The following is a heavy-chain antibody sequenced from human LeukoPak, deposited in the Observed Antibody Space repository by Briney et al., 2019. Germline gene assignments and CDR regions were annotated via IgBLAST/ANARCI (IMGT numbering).Heavy chain of an antibody. J-gene: IGHJ4*02. Sequence: GESLKISCKGSGYSFTSYWIGWVRQMPGKGLEWMGIIYPGDSDTRYSPSFQGQVTISADKSISTAYLQWSSLKASDTAMYYCARVVPAAIRLRYIDYWGQGTLVTVSS. D-gene: IGHD2-2*01. CDR3: ARVVPAAIRLRYIDY. V-gene: IGHV5-51*01. CDR2: IYPGDSDT. CDR1: GYSFTSYW.